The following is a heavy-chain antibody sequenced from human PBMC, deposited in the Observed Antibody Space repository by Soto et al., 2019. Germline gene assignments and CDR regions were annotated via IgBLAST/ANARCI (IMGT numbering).Heavy chain of an antibody. CDR1: GFTFSDIA. D-gene: IGHD6-19*01. J-gene: IGHJ4*02. CDR2: VSHDGRNT. CDR3: AKGGRQWLVTSDFNY. Sequence: VQLVESGGGVVRPGGSLRPSCAASGFTFSDIALPWFGQVPGKGLEGVAVVSHDGRNTHYADSVKGRFTISRDSSKNTVSLEMTSLRAEDTAVYYCAKGGRQWLVTSDFNYWGQGALVTVSS. V-gene: IGHV3-30*18.